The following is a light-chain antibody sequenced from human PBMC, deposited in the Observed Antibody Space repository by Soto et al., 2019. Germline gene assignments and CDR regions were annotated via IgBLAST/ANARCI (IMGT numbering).Light chain of an antibody. CDR1: SNDVGGYNL. Sequence: QSALTQPASVSGSPGQSITISCTGTSNDVGGYNLVSWFQQHPGKAPKLMISEVNKRPSGVSNRFSGSKSANTASLTISGLQAEDEADYYCCSHVGGSSPQWVFGGGTKGTVL. J-gene: IGLJ3*02. CDR3: CSHVGGSSPQWV. V-gene: IGLV2-23*02. CDR2: EVN.